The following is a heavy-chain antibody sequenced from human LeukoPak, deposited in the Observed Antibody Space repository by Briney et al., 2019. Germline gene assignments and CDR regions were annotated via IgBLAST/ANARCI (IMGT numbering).Heavy chain of an antibody. CDR3: ARADQTIFGVAGNWFDP. CDR1: GGSISSYY. J-gene: IGHJ5*02. Sequence: SETLSLTCTVSGGSISSYYWSWIRQPPGKGLEWIGYIYYSGSTYYNPSLKSRVTISVDTSKNQFSLKLSSVTAADTAVYYCARADQTIFGVAGNWFDPWGQGTLVTVSS. V-gene: IGHV4-30-4*08. CDR2: IYYSGST. D-gene: IGHD3-3*01.